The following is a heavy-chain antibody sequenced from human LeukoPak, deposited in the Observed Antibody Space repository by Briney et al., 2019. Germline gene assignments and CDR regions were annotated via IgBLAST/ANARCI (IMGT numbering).Heavy chain of an antibody. D-gene: IGHD6-13*01. V-gene: IGHV4-4*02. CDR2: IYHSGST. CDR3: ATRVPAADGMAGDY. Sequence: KSSETLSLTCAVSGGSISSSNWWSWVRQPPGKGLEWIGEIYHSGSTNYNPSLKSRVTISVDKSKNQFSLKLSSVTAADTAVYYCATRVPAADGMAGDYWGQGTLVTVSS. CDR1: GGSISSSNW. J-gene: IGHJ4*02.